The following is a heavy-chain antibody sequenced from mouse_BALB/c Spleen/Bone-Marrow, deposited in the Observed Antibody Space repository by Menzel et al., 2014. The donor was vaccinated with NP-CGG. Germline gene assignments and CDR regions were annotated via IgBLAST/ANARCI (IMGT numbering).Heavy chain of an antibody. J-gene: IGHJ1*01. CDR3: ATIYYDYDGYFDV. CDR2: ISYDGSN. CDR1: GYSIXSGYY. D-gene: IGHD2-4*01. V-gene: IGHV3-6*02. Sequence: VQLKESGPGLVKPSQSLSLTCSVTGYSIXSGYYWNWIRQFPGNKLEWMGYISYDGSNNYNPSLKNRISITRDTSKNQFFLKLNSVTTEDTATYYCATIYYDYDGYFDVWGAGTTVTVSS.